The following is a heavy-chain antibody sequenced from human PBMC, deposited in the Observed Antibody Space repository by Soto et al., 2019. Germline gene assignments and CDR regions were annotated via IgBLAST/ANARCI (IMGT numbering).Heavy chain of an antibody. CDR2: ISGSGGST. D-gene: IGHD4-17*01. CDR3: AKDPREGYGDSDDAFDI. V-gene: IGHV3-23*01. J-gene: IGHJ3*02. CDR1: GFTFSSYA. Sequence: GGSLRLSCAASGFTFSSYAMSWVRQAPGKGLEWVSAISGSGGSTYYADSVKGRFTISRDNSKNTLYLQMNSLRAEDTAVYYCAKDPREGYGDSDDAFDIWGQGTMVTVSS.